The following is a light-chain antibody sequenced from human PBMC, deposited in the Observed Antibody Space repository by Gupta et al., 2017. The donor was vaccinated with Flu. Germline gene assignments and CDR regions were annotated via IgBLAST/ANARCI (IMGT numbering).Light chain of an antibody. CDR1: QYINTN. V-gene: IGKV3-15*01. Sequence: VVLTQSPGTLSVSPGERATLSCRASQYINTNLAWYQQKPGQAPRLIIFDTVTRAAGIPARFSGVGSGTEFTLTISSRQSEDFGIYYCLHVHNCPWTFGQGTKVEIK. CDR3: LHVHNCPWT. J-gene: IGKJ1*01. CDR2: DTV.